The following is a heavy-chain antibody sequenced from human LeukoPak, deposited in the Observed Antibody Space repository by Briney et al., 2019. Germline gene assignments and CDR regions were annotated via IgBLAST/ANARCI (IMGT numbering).Heavy chain of an antibody. J-gene: IGHJ4*02. CDR3: AAVVPAAIGAFDY. V-gene: IGHV3-64*01. Sequence: GGSLRLSCAASGFTFSSYAMHWVRQAPGKGLEYVSAISSNGGSTYYANSVKGRFTISRDNSKNTLYLQMNSLRAEDTAVYYCAAVVPAAIGAFDYWGQGTLVTVSS. CDR1: GFTFSSYA. CDR2: ISSNGGST. D-gene: IGHD2-2*01.